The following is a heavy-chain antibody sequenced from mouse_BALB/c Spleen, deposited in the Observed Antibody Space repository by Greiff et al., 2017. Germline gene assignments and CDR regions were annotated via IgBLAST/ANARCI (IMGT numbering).Heavy chain of an antibody. CDR3: KTARAMVDY. J-gene: IGHJ4*01. Sequence: EVQRVESGGGLVQPGGSMKLSCVASGFTFSNYWMNWVRQSPEKGLEWVAEIRLKSNNYATHYAESVKGRFTISRDDSKSSVYLQMNNLRAEDTGIYYCKTARAMVDYWGQGTSVTVSS. D-gene: IGHD3-2*01. CDR1: GFTFSNYW. CDR2: IRLKSNNYAT. V-gene: IGHV6-6*02.